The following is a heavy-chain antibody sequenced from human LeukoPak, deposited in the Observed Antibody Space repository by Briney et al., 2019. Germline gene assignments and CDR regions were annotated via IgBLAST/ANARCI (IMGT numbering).Heavy chain of an antibody. V-gene: IGHV3-21*01. CDR2: ISSSSSYI. CDR1: GFTFSSYS. D-gene: IGHD3-22*01. CDR3: ARDRSLTTIYFGAFDI. J-gene: IGHJ3*02. Sequence: GGSLRLSCAASGFTFSSYSMNWVRQAPGKGLEWVSSISSSSSYIYYADSVKGRFTISRDNAKNSLYLQMNSLRAEDTAVYYCARDRSLTTIYFGAFDIWGQGTMVTVSS.